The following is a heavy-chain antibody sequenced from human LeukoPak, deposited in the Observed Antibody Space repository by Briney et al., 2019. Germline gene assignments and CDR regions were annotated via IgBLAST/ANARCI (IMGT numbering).Heavy chain of an antibody. V-gene: IGHV4-4*07. CDR3: ARQPEFDWGTAMAKPYYYYYYMDV. Sequence: SETLSLTCTVSGGSISSYYWSWIRQPAGKGLEWIGRIYTSGSTNYNPSLKSRVTISVDTSKNQFSLKLSSVTAADTAVYYCARQPEFDWGTAMAKPYYYYYYMDVWGKGTTVTVSS. CDR1: GGSISSYY. CDR2: IYTSGST. J-gene: IGHJ6*03. D-gene: IGHD5-18*01.